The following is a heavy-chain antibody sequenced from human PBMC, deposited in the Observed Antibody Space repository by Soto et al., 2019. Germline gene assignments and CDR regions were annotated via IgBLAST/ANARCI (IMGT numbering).Heavy chain of an antibody. CDR2: ISAYNGNT. J-gene: IGHJ4*02. Sequence: ASVKVSCKASGYTFTSYGISWVRQAPGQGLEWMGWISAYNGNTNYAQKLQGRVTITRDTSASTAYMELSSLRSEDTAVYYCARVRSAGTQLAYFDYWGQGTLVTVSS. D-gene: IGHD1-7*01. CDR3: ARVRSAGTQLAYFDY. V-gene: IGHV1-18*01. CDR1: GYTFTSYG.